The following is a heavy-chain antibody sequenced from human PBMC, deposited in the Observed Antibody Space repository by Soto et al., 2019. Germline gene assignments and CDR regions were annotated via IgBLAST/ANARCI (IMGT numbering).Heavy chain of an antibody. CDR1: GFTFSSYD. J-gene: IGHJ3*02. D-gene: IGHD2-21*02. Sequence: GGSLRLSCAASGFTFSSYDMHWVRQPIGEGLQWVSNINVAGHTYYPDSVKGRFTISRDNARSSLYLQINSLRAEDTAIYYCTRTADFTSAFDIWGQGTMVTVSS. CDR2: INVAGHT. V-gene: IGHV3-13*01. CDR3: TRTADFTSAFDI.